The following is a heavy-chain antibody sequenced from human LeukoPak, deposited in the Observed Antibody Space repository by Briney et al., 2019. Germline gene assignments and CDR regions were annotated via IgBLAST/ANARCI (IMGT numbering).Heavy chain of an antibody. CDR3: ARRDDSGGYHFFDY. V-gene: IGHV4-39*01. J-gene: IGHJ4*02. CDR1: GGSISSIIYY. D-gene: IGHD3-22*01. CDR2: IYYSGST. Sequence: SETLSLTCTVSGGSISSIIYYWGWIRQPPGKGLEWIGTIYYSGSTYYNVSLKSRVTISVDTSRNQFSLKLSSVTAADTAVYYCARRDDSGGYHFFDYWGQGTLVTVSS.